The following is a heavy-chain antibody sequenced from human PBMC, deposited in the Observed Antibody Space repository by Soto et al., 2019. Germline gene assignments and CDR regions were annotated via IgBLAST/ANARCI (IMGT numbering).Heavy chain of an antibody. J-gene: IGHJ3*01. Sequence: QVQLVQSGAEVKRPGASLKVSCKTSGYTFTRSGINWVRQAPGQGLEWMGWISGNGYKNFEQKFQGRVTMTIDTSTSTAYMDLRSLRSDDTAVYYCARGAVSIAARQDQVAFDFWGQGTMVTVSS. CDR1: GYTFTRSG. CDR2: ISGNGYK. D-gene: IGHD6-6*01. CDR3: ARGAVSIAARQDQVAFDF. V-gene: IGHV1-18*01.